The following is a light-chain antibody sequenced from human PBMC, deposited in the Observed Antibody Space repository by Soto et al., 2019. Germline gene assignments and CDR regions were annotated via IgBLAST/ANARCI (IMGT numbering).Light chain of an antibody. CDR1: QCFXND. J-gene: IGKJ1*01. Sequence: IRMTQCAAALSESAGERGTISCQESQCFXNDFVWYQGKPGKAPKILIXGTSSLRSGVPLRFSGSGSGKDFTLTISSLEPEYFATYYCQESFSSFRGTCGQGTKVDIK. V-gene: IGKV1-39*01. CDR3: QESFSSFRGT. CDR2: GTS.